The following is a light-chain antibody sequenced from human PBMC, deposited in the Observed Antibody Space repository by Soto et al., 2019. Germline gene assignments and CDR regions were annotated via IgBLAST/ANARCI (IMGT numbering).Light chain of an antibody. CDR2: GAS. J-gene: IGKJ5*01. CDR3: QQYYGSPGIT. Sequence: EIVLTQSPGTLSLSPGERATLSCKASQSVSTNYLAWYQQKPGQAPRLLIYGASSRATGIPDRFSGGGSGTDFTLTSSRLEPEDFALYDCQQYYGSPGITFGQGTRLEIK. CDR1: QSVSTNY. V-gene: IGKV3-20*01.